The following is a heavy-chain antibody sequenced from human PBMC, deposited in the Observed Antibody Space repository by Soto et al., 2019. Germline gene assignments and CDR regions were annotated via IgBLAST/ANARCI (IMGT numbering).Heavy chain of an antibody. Sequence: GVSLRLSFSASGFPFRDYAMSWVRPAPGKGLEWVSGISWNSGSIGYADSVKGRFTISRDNAKNSLYLQMNSLRAEDTALYYCAKEGLSGYSYGLDYWGQGTLVNVSS. D-gene: IGHD5-18*01. J-gene: IGHJ4*02. CDR3: AKEGLSGYSYGLDY. CDR1: GFPFRDYA. V-gene: IGHV3-9*01. CDR2: ISWNSGSI.